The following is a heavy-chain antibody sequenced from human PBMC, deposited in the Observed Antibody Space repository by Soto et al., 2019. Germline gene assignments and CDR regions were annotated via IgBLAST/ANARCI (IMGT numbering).Heavy chain of an antibody. CDR2: ISSSSSYI. J-gene: IGHJ2*01. Sequence: GGSLRLSCAASGFTFTRYSMNWVRQAPGKGLEWVSSISSSSSYIYYADSVKGRFTISRDNAKNSLYLQMNSLRAEDTAVYYCARDRVEMATIGNFDLWGRGTLVTVSS. CDR1: GFTFTRYS. D-gene: IGHD5-12*01. V-gene: IGHV3-21*01. CDR3: ARDRVEMATIGNFDL.